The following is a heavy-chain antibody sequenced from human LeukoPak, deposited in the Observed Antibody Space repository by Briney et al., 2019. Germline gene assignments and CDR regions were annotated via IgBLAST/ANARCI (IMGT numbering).Heavy chain of an antibody. J-gene: IGHJ4*02. CDR1: GYTFTGYY. Sequence: GASVKVSCKASGYTFTGYYMHWVRQAPGQGLEWMGWINPNSGGTNYAQKFQGRVTMTRDTSISTAYMELSRLRSDDTAVYYCARGANLTVVAYSVWGQGTLVTVSS. CDR2: INPNSGGT. CDR3: ARGANLTVVAYSV. V-gene: IGHV1-2*02. D-gene: IGHD3-22*01.